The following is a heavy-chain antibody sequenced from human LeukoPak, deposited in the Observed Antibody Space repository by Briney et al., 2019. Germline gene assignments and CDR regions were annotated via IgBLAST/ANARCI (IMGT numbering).Heavy chain of an antibody. Sequence: GGSLRLSCAASGFTFSSYSMNWVRQAPGKGLEWVSYISSSSSTIYYADSVKGRFTISRDNAKNSLYLQMNSLRAEDTALYHCARDVDTAMVAFYMDVWGKGTTVTVSS. CDR2: ISSSSSTI. V-gene: IGHV3-48*04. CDR3: ARDVDTAMVAFYMDV. CDR1: GFTFSSYS. D-gene: IGHD5-18*01. J-gene: IGHJ6*03.